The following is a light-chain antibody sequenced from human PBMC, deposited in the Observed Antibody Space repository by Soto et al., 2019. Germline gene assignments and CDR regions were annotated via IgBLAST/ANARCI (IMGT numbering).Light chain of an antibody. Sequence: QAPPPLSWAPEGRATLAYRASQSGSSYLAWYQQKPGQAPRLLIYDASNGATGISARFSGSGSGTDFTLTISSLEPEDGAVYYCQQRSNWFLPFGGGTEV. CDR1: QSGSSY. J-gene: IGKJ4*02. V-gene: IGKV3-11*01. CDR3: QQRSNWFLP. CDR2: DAS.